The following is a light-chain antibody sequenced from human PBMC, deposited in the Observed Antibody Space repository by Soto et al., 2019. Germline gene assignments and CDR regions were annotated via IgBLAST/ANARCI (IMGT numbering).Light chain of an antibody. CDR3: SSSTSSNTLV. CDR2: GVS. J-gene: IGLJ3*02. V-gene: IGLV2-14*01. CDR1: KNDIGSSDY. Sequence: QSALTQPASVSASPGQSITISCTGGKNDIGSSDYVSWYQQHPGKAPKLIIYGVSNRPSGTSDRFSGSKSGNTASLTISGLQADDEAGYYCSSSTSSNTLVFGGGTKLPVL.